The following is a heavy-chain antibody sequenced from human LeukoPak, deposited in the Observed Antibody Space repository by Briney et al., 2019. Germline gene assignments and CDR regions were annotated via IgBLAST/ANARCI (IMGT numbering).Heavy chain of an antibody. CDR1: GFTFSSYP. J-gene: IGHJ3*02. V-gene: IGHV3-23*01. CDR3: AKYYVSGSRTFDI. CDR2: ISSGGSGT. D-gene: IGHD3-10*01. Sequence: PGGSLRLSCAASGFTFSSYPMTWARQAPGNGLEGVSSISSGGSGTYYADSVKGRFTSSRDNAKNTLSLQMNSLRGEDTAVYYCAKYYVSGSRTFDIWGQGTMVTVSS.